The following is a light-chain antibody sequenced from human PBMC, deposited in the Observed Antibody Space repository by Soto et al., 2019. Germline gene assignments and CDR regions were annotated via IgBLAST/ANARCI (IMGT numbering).Light chain of an antibody. Sequence: QSALTQPRSVSGSPGQSVTISCTGTSSDVGGYNYVSWYQQHPGKAPKLMIYDVSKWPSGVPDRFSGSKSGNTASLTISGLQAEDEADYYCCSYAGNSLWVFFGGPKLTVL. CDR1: SSDVGGYNY. J-gene: IGLJ3*02. V-gene: IGLV2-11*01. CDR2: DVS. CDR3: CSYAGNSLWV.